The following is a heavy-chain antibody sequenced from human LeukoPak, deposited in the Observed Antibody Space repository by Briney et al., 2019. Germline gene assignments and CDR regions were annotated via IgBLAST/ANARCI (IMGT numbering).Heavy chain of an antibody. CDR3: AREPSHYYDSSGYRLDY. V-gene: IGHV3-74*01. J-gene: IGHJ4*02. Sequence: GGSLRLSCAASGFTFSSYWMHWVRQAPGKGLVWVSRINSDGSSTSYADSVKGRFTISRDNAKNTLYLQMNSLRVEDTAVYYCAREPSHYYDSSGYRLDYWGQGTLVTISS. CDR2: INSDGSST. CDR1: GFTFSSYW. D-gene: IGHD3-22*01.